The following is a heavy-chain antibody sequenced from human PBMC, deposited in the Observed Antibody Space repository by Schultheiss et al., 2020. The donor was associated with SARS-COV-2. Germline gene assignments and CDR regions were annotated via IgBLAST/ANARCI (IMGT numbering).Heavy chain of an antibody. J-gene: IGHJ3*02. Sequence: GGSLRLSCAASGFTFSSYGMHWVRQAPGKGLEWVAVVWYDGSKKYYADSVKGRFTISRDNSNNTLYLQMNSLRAEDTAIYYCARAYSSGWYGTFDIWGQGTKVTVSS. CDR3: ARAYSSGWYGTFDI. V-gene: IGHV3-33*01. CDR1: GFTFSSYG. CDR2: VWYDGSKK. D-gene: IGHD6-19*01.